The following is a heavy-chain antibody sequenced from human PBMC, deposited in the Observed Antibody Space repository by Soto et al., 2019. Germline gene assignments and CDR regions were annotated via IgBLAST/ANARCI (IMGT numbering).Heavy chain of an antibody. CDR3: AKDRGWTYYFDY. D-gene: IGHD6-19*01. J-gene: IGHJ4*02. V-gene: IGHV3-23*01. CDR1: GFPFRNYA. Sequence: GSLRLSCATSGFPFRNYAMSWVRQTPGKGLEWVSAIDGSGDSTYYADSVKGRFTISRDNSGNTLYLQMDSLRAEDTAVYFCAKDRGWTYYFDYWGPGAQVTVSS. CDR2: IDGSGDST.